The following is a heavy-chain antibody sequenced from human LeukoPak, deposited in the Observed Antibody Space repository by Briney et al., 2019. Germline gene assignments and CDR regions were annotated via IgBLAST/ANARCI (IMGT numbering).Heavy chain of an antibody. CDR1: GGSLSRSGYY. CDR3: ARSVAYTSGWYIDY. CDR2: SYYGGST. V-gene: IGHV4-39*01. Sequence: SETLSLTCTVSGGSLSRSGYYWGWIRQPPGKGLEWIGNSYYGGSTYYNPSLKSRVTISVDTSKNQFSLNLNSVTAADTAVYFCARSVAYTSGWYIDYWGQGTLVTVSS. J-gene: IGHJ4*02. D-gene: IGHD6-19*01.